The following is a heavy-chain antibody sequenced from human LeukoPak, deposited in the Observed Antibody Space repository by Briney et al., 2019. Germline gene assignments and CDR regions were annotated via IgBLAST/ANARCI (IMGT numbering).Heavy chain of an antibody. D-gene: IGHD2-2*01. V-gene: IGHV1-69*13. CDR3: ARGGDIVVVPAAYHFDY. Sequence: SVNVSCKASGGTFSSYAISWVRQAPGQGLELMGGIIPIFGTANYAQKFQRRVTITADEATSTAYMELSSLRSEDTAVYYCARGGDIVVVPAAYHFDYWGQGTLVTVSS. CDR1: GGTFSSYA. J-gene: IGHJ4*02. CDR2: IIPIFGTA.